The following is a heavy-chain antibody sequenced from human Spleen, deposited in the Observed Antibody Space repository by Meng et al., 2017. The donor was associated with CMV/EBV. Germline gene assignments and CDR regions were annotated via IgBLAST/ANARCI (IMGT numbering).Heavy chain of an antibody. D-gene: IGHD3-10*01. CDR3: ARDRRVRGVPVSWFDP. Sequence: ASVKVSCKASGYTFTSYGISWVRQAPGQGLEWMGWISAYNGNTNYAQKLQGRVTMTTDTSTSTAYMELRSLRSDDTAVYYCARDRRVRGVPVSWFDPWGQGTLVTVSS. CDR2: ISAYNGNT. V-gene: IGHV1-18*01. CDR1: GYTFTSYG. J-gene: IGHJ5*02.